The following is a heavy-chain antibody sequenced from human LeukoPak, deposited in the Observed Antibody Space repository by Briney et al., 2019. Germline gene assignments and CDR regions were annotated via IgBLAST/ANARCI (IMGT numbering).Heavy chain of an antibody. D-gene: IGHD3-10*01. J-gene: IGHJ6*03. V-gene: IGHV3-23*01. CDR2: ISGSGGST. Sequence: GGSLRLSCAASGFTFSSYAMSWVRQAPGKGLEWVSAISGSGGSTYYADSVKGRFTISRDNSKNSLYLQMNSLRAEDTAVYYCAKNLHDYYGSGSPPDYYMDVWGKGTTVTISS. CDR3: AKNLHDYYGSGSPPDYYMDV. CDR1: GFTFSSYA.